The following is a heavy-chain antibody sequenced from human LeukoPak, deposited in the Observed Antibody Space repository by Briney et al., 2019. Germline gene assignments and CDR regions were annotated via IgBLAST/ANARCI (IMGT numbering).Heavy chain of an antibody. CDR3: ARGGIAYCGGDCYSENWFDP. Sequence: SETLSLTCTVSGGSISSYYWSWIRQPPGKGLEWIGYIYYSGSTNYNPSLKSRVTISVDTSKNQFSLKLSSVTAADTAVYYCARGGIAYCGGDCYSENWFDPWGQGTLVTVSS. CDR2: IYYSGST. V-gene: IGHV4-59*01. J-gene: IGHJ5*02. CDR1: GGSISSYY. D-gene: IGHD2-21*02.